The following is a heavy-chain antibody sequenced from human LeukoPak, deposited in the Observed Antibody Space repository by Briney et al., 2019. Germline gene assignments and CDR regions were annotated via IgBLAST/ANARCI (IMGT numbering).Heavy chain of an antibody. CDR2: ISGSGGST. Sequence: GGSLRLSCAASGFTFSSYGMSWVRQAPGKGLEWVSAISGSGGSTYYADSVEGRFTISRDNSKNTVFLQMNRLRAEDTAVYFCARDLGLDSDFWGQGTLVTVSS. D-gene: IGHD3/OR15-3a*01. CDR1: GFTFSSYG. CDR3: ARDLGLDSDF. J-gene: IGHJ4*02. V-gene: IGHV3-23*01.